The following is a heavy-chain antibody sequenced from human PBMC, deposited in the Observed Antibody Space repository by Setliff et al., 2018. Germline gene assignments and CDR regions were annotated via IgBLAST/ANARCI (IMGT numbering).Heavy chain of an antibody. V-gene: IGHV4-4*08. J-gene: IGHJ4*02. D-gene: IGHD1-26*01. CDR3: ARDNTIVGATDY. Sequence: PSETLSLTCNVSGVSISSYYWSWIRQAPGKGLESLGYIQNSGGINYNPSLKGRVTISADTSTNHFSLKLTSVTAADTAVYYCARDNTIVGATDYRGQGALVTVSS. CDR2: IQNSGGI. CDR1: GVSISSYY.